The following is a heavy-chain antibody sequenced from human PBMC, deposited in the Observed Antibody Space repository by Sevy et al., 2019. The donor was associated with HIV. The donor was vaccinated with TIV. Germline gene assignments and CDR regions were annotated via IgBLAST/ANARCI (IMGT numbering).Heavy chain of an antibody. CDR1: GFTFSTST. J-gene: IGHJ4*02. CDR2: MTSSGSYI. CDR3: VRDGWNY. V-gene: IGHV3-21*01. D-gene: IGHD2-15*01. Sequence: GGSLRLSCAASGFTFSTSTMNWVRQAPGKGLEWVSLMTSSGSYILYADSVKGRFTISRDNAKNSVFLQMNSLRVEDTALYYCVRDGWNYWGQETLVTVSS.